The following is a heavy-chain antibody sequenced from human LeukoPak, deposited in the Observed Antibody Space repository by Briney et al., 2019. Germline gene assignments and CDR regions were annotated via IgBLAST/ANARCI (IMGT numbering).Heavy chain of an antibody. Sequence: SGTLSLTCAVYGGSFSGYYWSWIRQPPGKGLEWIGEINHSGSTNYNPSLKSRVTISVDTSKNQFSLKLSSVTAADTAVYYCARGHRGAYGDYWGQGTLVTVSS. V-gene: IGHV4-34*01. J-gene: IGHJ4*02. CDR2: INHSGST. CDR3: ARGHRGAYGDY. CDR1: GGSFSGYY. D-gene: IGHD5-12*01.